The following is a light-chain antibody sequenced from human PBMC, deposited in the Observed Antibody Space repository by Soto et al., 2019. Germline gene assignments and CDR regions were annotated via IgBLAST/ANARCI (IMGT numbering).Light chain of an antibody. V-gene: IGKV3-15*01. CDR1: ESVTSN. CDR2: GAS. Sequence: EIMMTQSPATLSVSPGEGATLSCRATESVTSNLAWYQQKPGQAPRLLIYGASTRXXGIPARFSGSGSGTEFTLTISSLQSEDFAVYYCQQYNSWPPTTFGQGTKVDIK. J-gene: IGKJ1*01. CDR3: QQYNSWPPTT.